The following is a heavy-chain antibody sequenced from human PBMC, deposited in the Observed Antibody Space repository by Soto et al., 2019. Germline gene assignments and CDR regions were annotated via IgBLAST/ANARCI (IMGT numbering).Heavy chain of an antibody. CDR1: GYTLTELS. D-gene: IGHD2-15*01. J-gene: IGHJ4*02. CDR3: ATPVVVVAATGRFSDY. V-gene: IGHV1-24*01. Sequence: GASVKVSCKVSGYTLTELSMHWVRQAPGKGLEWMGGFDPEDSETIYAQKFQGRVTMTEDTSTDTAYMELSSLRSEDTAVYYCATPVVVVAATGRFSDYWGQGTLVTVSS. CDR2: FDPEDSET.